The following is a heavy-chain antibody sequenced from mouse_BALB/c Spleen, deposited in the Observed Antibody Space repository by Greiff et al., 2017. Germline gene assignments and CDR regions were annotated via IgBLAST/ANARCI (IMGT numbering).Heavy chain of an antibody. J-gene: IGHJ2*01. CDR2: ISYSGST. CDR1: GDSITSGY. D-gene: IGHD2-1*01. Sequence: EVQLVESGPSLVKPSQTLSLTCSVTGDSITSGYWNWIRKFPGNKLEYMGYISYSGSTYYNPSLKSRISITRDTSKNQYYLQLNSVTTEDTATYYCARYNYGNSGFFDYWGQGTTLTVSS. V-gene: IGHV3-8*02. CDR3: ARYNYGNSGFFDY.